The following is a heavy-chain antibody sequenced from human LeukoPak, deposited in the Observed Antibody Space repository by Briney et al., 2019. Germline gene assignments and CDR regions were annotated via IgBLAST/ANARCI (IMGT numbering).Heavy chain of an antibody. CDR2: TYFDGSST. D-gene: IGHD3-10*01. CDR1: GFTFSSYW. CDR3: AKDQTISGVNFFDF. J-gene: IGHJ4*02. Sequence: GGSLRLSCAASGFTFSSYWMHWVRQAPGKGLVWVSGTYFDGSSTRYADSVKGRFTISRDNAKNTLYLQMNSLRAEDTAIYYCAKDQTISGVNFFDFWGQGTLVTVSS. V-gene: IGHV3-74*01.